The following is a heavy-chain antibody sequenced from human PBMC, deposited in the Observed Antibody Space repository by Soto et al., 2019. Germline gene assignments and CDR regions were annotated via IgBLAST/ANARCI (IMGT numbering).Heavy chain of an antibody. CDR1: GYSFTSYW. CDR2: IDPSDSYT. CDR3: ASQSRLVNNWFDP. V-gene: IGHV5-10-1*01. J-gene: IGHJ5*02. D-gene: IGHD3-9*01. Sequence: XESLTISGKGSGYSFTSYWISWVRQMPGKGLEWMGRIDPSDSYTNYSPSFQGHVTISADKSISTAYLQWSSLKASDTAMYYCASQSRLVNNWFDPWGQGTLVTVS.